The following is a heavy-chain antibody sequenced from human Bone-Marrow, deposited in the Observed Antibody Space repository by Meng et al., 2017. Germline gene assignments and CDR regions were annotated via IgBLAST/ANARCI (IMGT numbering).Heavy chain of an antibody. D-gene: IGHD6-19*01. CDR1: GASVSSGYW. J-gene: IGHJ4*02. CDR3: AASPGWWRIDS. V-gene: IGHV4-4*02. Sequence: QGQLRGPGPGLVKLSGTLSLTCVSSGASVSSGYWWTWGRQPPGKGLEWISEFHHSRATNYNPSLRSRVTISVDTSKNQFSLRLTSVTAADTAVYYCAASPGWWRIDSWGQGTLVTVSS. CDR2: FHHSRAT.